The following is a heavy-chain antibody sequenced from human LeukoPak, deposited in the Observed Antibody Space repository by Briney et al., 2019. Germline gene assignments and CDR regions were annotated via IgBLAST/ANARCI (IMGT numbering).Heavy chain of an antibody. CDR2: IYYSGST. CDR3: ARVKDDGYYFDY. Sequence: SETLPLTCTVSGGSISSYYWSWIRQPPGKGLEWIGYIYYSGSTNYNPSLKSRVTISVDTSKNQFSLKLSSVTAADTAVYYCARVKDDGYYFDYWGQGTLVTVSS. CDR1: GGSISSYY. V-gene: IGHV4-59*01. J-gene: IGHJ4*02. D-gene: IGHD3-10*01.